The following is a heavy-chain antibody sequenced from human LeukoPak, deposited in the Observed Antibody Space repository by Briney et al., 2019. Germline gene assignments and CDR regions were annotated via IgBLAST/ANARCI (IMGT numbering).Heavy chain of an antibody. CDR3: ARRTGGGSDS. D-gene: IGHD1-26*01. J-gene: IGHJ4*02. CDR1: DGSISSSGYY. Sequence: SETLSLTCTVSDGSISSSGYYWGWIRQPPGKGLEWIGSIYYSGSSYYNPSLKSRVTISVDTSKNQFSLKLSSVTAAGTAVYYCARRTGGGSDSWGQGTLVIVSS. V-gene: IGHV4-39*01. CDR2: IYYSGSS.